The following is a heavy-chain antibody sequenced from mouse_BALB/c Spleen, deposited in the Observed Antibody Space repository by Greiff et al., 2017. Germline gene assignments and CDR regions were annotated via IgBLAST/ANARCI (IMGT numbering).Heavy chain of an antibody. CDR3: ARDIGGY. J-gene: IGHJ4*01. Sequence: EVQVVESGGGLVQPGGSLRLSCATSGFTFTDYYMSWVRQPPGKALEWLGFIRNKANGYTTEYSASVKGRFTISRDNSQSILYLQMNTLRAEDSATYYCARDIGGYWGQGTSVTVSS. CDR2: IRNKANGYTT. D-gene: IGHD1-1*02. V-gene: IGHV7-3*02. CDR1: GFTFTDYY.